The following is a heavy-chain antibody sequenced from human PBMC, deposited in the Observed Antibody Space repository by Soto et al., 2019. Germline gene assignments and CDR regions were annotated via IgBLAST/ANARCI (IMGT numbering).Heavy chain of an antibody. V-gene: IGHV3-30*18. Sequence: GSLRLSCAASGFTFSSYGMHWVRQAPGKGLEWVAVISYDGSNKYYADSVKGRFTISRDNSKNTLYLQMNSLRAEDTAVYYCAKDARSSTSRCRYSGYAPVYWGQGTLVTVSS. D-gene: IGHD2-2*01. CDR3: AKDARSSTSRCRYSGYAPVY. CDR1: GFTFSSYG. CDR2: ISYDGSNK. J-gene: IGHJ4*02.